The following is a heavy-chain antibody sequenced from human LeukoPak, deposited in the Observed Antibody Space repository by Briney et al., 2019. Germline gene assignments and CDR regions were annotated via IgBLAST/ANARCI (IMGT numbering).Heavy chain of an antibody. V-gene: IGHV1-8*01. CDR2: MNPNSGNT. CDR3: ARGHYDFWSGYYRPFDY. Sequence: ASVTVSCKASGYTFTSYDINWVRQATGQGLEWMGWMNPNSGNTGYAQKFQGRVTMTRNTSISTAYMELSSLRSEDTAVYYCARGHYDFWSGYYRPFDYWGQGTLVTVSS. J-gene: IGHJ4*02. CDR1: GYTFTSYD. D-gene: IGHD3-3*01.